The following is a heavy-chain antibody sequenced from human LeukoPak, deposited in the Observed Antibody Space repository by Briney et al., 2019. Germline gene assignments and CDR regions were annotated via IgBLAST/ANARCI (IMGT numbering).Heavy chain of an antibody. V-gene: IGHV3-33*08. Sequence: GGSLRLSCAASGFTFSSYGMHWVRQAPGKGLEWVAVIWYDGSNKYYADSVKGRFTISRDNSKNTLYLQMNSLRAEDTAVYYCARARPDYDILTGQLMGFDYWGQGTLVTVSS. CDR1: GFTFSSYG. CDR2: IWYDGSNK. J-gene: IGHJ4*02. D-gene: IGHD3-9*01. CDR3: ARARPDYDILTGQLMGFDY.